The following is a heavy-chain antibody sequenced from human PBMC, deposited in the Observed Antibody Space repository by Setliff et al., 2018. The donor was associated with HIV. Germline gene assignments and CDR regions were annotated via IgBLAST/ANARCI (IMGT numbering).Heavy chain of an antibody. CDR3: ATAKEVWLAEGGFDY. V-gene: IGHV1-2*02. CDR2: INPNSGGT. CDR1: GYTFTGYY. D-gene: IGHD6-19*01. J-gene: IGHJ4*02. Sequence: GASVKVSCKASGYTFTGYYMHWVRQAPGQGLEWMGWINPNSGGTNYAQKFQGRVTMTRDTSTDTAYLELSGLKSDDTAVYYFATAKEVWLAEGGFDYWGQGTRVTVSS.